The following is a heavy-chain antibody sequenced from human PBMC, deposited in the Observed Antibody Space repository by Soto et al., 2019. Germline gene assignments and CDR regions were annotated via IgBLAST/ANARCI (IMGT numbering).Heavy chain of an antibody. CDR3: ARGWYYFDF. Sequence: PSETPSLTCSVSGGSFTSNNWWTWVRQPPGXGLDXXXEXYXTXSXXXXPSLKSRVTISLDKSENQFSLKVTSLTAADTALYYCARGWYYFDFWGQGTLVTVSS. D-gene: IGHD2-15*01. V-gene: IGHV4-4*02. J-gene: IGHJ4*02. CDR2: XYXTXSX. CDR1: GGSFTSNNW.